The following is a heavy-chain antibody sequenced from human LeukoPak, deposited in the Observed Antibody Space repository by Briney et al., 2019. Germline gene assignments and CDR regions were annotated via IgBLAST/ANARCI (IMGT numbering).Heavy chain of an antibody. J-gene: IGHJ4*02. CDR3: AKDEEWLPD. CDR2: ISGSGGST. Sequence: PSETLSLTCTVSGGSISSYYWSWVRQAPGKGLEWVSAISGSGGSTYYADSVKGRFTISRDNSKNTLYLQMNSLRAEDTAVYYCAKDEEWLPDWGQGTLVTVSS. V-gene: IGHV3-23*01. D-gene: IGHD5-12*01. CDR1: GGSISSYY.